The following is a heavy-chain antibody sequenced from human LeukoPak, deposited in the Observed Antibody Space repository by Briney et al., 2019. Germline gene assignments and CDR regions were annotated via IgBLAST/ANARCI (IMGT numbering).Heavy chain of an antibody. CDR1: GYTFTGYY. J-gene: IGHJ4*02. D-gene: IGHD6-13*01. CDR2: INPNSGGT. V-gene: IGHV1-2*06. Sequence: ASVKVSCKASGYTFTGYYMHWVRQAPGQGLEWMGRINPNSGGTNYAQKFQGRVTMTRDTSISTAYMELSRLRSDDTAVHYCARDATTYSSSRGTLDYWGQGTLVTVSS. CDR3: ARDATTYSSSRGTLDY.